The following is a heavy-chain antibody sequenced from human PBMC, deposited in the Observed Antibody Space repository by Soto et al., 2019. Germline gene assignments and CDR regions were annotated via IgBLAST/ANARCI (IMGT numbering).Heavy chain of an antibody. D-gene: IGHD3-22*01. J-gene: IGHJ6*02. V-gene: IGHV3-30-3*01. CDR3: ARVLDSSGYYYVDFYYYYGMDV. CDR1: GFTFSSYA. Sequence: GGSLRLSCAASGFTFSSYAMHWVRQAPGKGLEWVAVISYDGSNKYYADSVKGRFTISRDNSENTLYLQMNSLRAEDTAVYYCARVLDSSGYYYVDFYYYYGMDVWGQGTTVTVSS. CDR2: ISYDGSNK.